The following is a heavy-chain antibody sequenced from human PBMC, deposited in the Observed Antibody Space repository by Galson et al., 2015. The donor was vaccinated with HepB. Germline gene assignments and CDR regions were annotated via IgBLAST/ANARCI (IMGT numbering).Heavy chain of an antibody. CDR1: GFTFSSHA. J-gene: IGHJ6*02. D-gene: IGHD3-16*01. Sequence: SLRLSCAASGFTFSSHALHWVRQGPGKGLEWVAVISYDGSNKYYADSVKGRFTISRDNSKNTLYLQMNSLRTEDTAMYYCARDRGGDGYYGMDVWGQGTTVTVSS. V-gene: IGHV3-30-3*01. CDR2: ISYDGSNK. CDR3: ARDRGGDGYYGMDV.